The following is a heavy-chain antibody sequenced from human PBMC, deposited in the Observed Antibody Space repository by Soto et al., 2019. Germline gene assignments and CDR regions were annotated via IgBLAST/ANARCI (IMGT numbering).Heavy chain of an antibody. D-gene: IGHD3-22*01. V-gene: IGHV3-23*01. CDR2: ISGSGGST. Sequence: PGGSLRLSCAASGFTFSSYAMSWVRQAPEKGLEWVSYISGSGGSTYYADSVKGRFTISRDNSKNTPYLQMNSLRVEDTALYSCAKYYYDSGGKTAFDYWGQGTRVTVSS. CDR3: AKYYYDSGGKTAFDY. J-gene: IGHJ4*02. CDR1: GFTFSSYA.